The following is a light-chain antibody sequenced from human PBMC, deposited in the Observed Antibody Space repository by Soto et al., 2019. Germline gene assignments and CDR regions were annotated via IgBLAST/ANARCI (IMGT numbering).Light chain of an antibody. Sequence: EIVLTQSPGTLSLSPGERATLSCSASQSVSSSYLAWYQQKPGQAPRLLIYGASSRATGIPDRFSGSGSGIDFTLPISRLEPEDFAVYYCQQYGSSTGTFGQGTKVEIK. CDR3: QQYGSSTGT. V-gene: IGKV3-20*01. CDR2: GAS. J-gene: IGKJ1*01. CDR1: QSVSSSY.